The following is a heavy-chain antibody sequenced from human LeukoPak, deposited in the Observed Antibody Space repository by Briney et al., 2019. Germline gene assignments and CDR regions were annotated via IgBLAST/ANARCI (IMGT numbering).Heavy chain of an antibody. Sequence: SETLSLTCAVYGGSFSGYYWSWIRQPPGKGLEWIGEINHSGSTNYNPSLKSRVTISVDTSKNQFSLKLSSVTAADTAVYYCASLTTYNWFDPWGRGTLVTVSS. D-gene: IGHD4-17*01. CDR1: GGSFSGYY. V-gene: IGHV4-34*01. J-gene: IGHJ5*02. CDR2: INHSGST. CDR3: ASLTTYNWFDP.